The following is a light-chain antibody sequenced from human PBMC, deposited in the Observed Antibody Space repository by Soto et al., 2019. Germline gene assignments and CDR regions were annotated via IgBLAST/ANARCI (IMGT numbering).Light chain of an antibody. CDR1: QSISSW. Sequence: GDRVTITCRASQSISSWLAWYQQKPGKAPKLLSYDASSLESGVPSRFSGSGSGTEFTLTISSLQPDDFATYYCQQYHSYSEAFGQGTKVDIK. J-gene: IGKJ1*01. CDR2: DAS. V-gene: IGKV1-5*01. CDR3: QQYHSYSEA.